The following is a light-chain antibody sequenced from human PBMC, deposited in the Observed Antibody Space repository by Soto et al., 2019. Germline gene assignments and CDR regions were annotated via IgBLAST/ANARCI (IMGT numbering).Light chain of an antibody. CDR1: SSNIGAGYD. CDR2: GIN. V-gene: IGLV1-40*01. J-gene: IGLJ2*01. Sequence: QSVLTQPPSVSGAPGQRVTISCTGSSSNIGAGYDVHWYQQLPGTAPKLLIYGINNRPSGVPDRFSGSKSGTSASLAITGLQAEDEADYYCQSYDSGLSGFVVFGGGTKLTVL. CDR3: QSYDSGLSGFVV.